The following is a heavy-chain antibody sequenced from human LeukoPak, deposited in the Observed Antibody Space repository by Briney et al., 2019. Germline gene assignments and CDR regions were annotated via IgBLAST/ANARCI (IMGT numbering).Heavy chain of an antibody. D-gene: IGHD3-10*01. CDR2: INHSSST. V-gene: IGHV4-34*01. CDR1: GGPFSGYY. J-gene: IGHJ4*02. CDR3: ARRRSYYYGSGSYSPIGY. Sequence: KPSETLSLTCAVYGGPFSGYYWSWIRQPPGKGREWIGEINHSSSTNSNQSLKMRVTISVDTSKHQFSLKLSSVTAADTAVYYCARRRSYYYGSGSYSPIGYWGQGTLVTVSS.